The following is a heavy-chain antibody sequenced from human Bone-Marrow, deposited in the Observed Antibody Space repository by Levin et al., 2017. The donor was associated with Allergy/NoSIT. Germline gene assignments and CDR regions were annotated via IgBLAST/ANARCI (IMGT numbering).Heavy chain of an antibody. V-gene: IGHV4-59*01. J-gene: IGHJ4*02. CDR2: IHYSGRT. CDR3: ARVSPSDLPMFDY. CDR1: GGSISSNF. Sequence: PSETLSLTCTVSGGSISSNFWSWLRQPPGKGLEWIGYIHYSGRTNYNPSLKSRVTMSVDTSKNQFSLRLSSVTAADTAVYYCARVSPSDLPMFDYWGQGTLVTVSS.